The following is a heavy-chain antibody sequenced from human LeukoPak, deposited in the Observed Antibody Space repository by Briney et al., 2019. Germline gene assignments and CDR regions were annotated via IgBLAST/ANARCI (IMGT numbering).Heavy chain of an antibody. Sequence: SETLSLTCTVSGGSIRSYYCTWIRPPPGKGLEWIGYSYYSGSTNYNPSLKSRATISGDTSKNQFSLNLRSVTAADTAVYYCATQSMASTGNWFDPWGQGTLVTVSS. D-gene: IGHD1-1*01. V-gene: IGHV4-59*08. CDR1: GGSIRSYY. CDR3: ATQSMASTGNWFDP. J-gene: IGHJ5*02. CDR2: SYYSGST.